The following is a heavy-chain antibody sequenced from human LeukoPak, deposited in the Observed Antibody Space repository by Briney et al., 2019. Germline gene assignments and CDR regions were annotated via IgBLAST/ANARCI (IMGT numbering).Heavy chain of an antibody. Sequence: SETLSLTCSVSGGSISGDGYHWGWIRRPPGKGLEWIGSIHYSGSACYKTSLKSRVTIDVDTSKNQFSLKLSSVTAADTAVYYCARTSHSGYMVRGVLYYGMDVWGQGTTVTVSS. V-gene: IGHV4-39*01. J-gene: IGHJ6*02. CDR3: ARTSHSGYMVRGVLYYGMDV. D-gene: IGHD3-10*01. CDR1: GGSISGDGYH. CDR2: IHYSGSA.